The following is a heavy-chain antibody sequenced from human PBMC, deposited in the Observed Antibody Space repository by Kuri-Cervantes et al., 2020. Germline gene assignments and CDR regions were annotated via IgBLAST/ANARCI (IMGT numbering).Heavy chain of an antibody. CDR3: ARTMVRGVIYSMYY. D-gene: IGHD3-10*01. Sequence: ASVKVSCKASGYTFTGYYMHWVRQAPGQGLEWMGWINPNSGGTNYAQKFQGWVTMTRDTSISTAYMELSRLRSGDTAVYYCARTMVRGVIYSMYYWGQGTLVTVSS. V-gene: IGHV1-2*04. CDR2: INPNSGGT. CDR1: GYTFTGYY. J-gene: IGHJ4*02.